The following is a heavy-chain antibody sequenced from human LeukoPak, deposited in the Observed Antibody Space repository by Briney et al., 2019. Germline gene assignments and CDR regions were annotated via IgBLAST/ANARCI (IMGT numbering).Heavy chain of an antibody. V-gene: IGHV4-39*07. CDR3: ASSREVRGVIYYMDV. Sequence: SETLSLTCTVSGGSISSSSYYWGWIRQPPGKGLEWIGSIYYSGSTYYNPSLKSRVTILVDTSKNQFSLKLSSVTAADTAVYYCASSREVRGVIYYMDVWGRGTTVTVSS. J-gene: IGHJ6*03. CDR2: IYYSGST. D-gene: IGHD3-10*01. CDR1: GGSISSSSYY.